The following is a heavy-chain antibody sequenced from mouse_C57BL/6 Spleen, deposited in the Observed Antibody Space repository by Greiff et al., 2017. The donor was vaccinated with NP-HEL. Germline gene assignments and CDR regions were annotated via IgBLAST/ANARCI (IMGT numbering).Heavy chain of an antibody. J-gene: IGHJ3*01. Sequence: EVQLQQSGAELVKPGASVKLSCTASGFNIKDYYMHWVKQRTEQGLEWIGRIDPEDGETKYAPKFQGKATITADTSSNTAYQQLSSLTSEDTAVYYCGRSGAYGYDRVLAYWGQGTLVTVSA. CDR3: GRSGAYGYDRVLAY. CDR2: IDPEDGET. CDR1: GFNIKDYY. D-gene: IGHD2-2*01. V-gene: IGHV14-2*01.